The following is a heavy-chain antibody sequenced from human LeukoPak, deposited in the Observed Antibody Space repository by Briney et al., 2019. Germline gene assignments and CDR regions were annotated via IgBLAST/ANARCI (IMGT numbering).Heavy chain of an antibody. CDR2: INQDGSRR. Sequence: GGSLRLSCAGSGFTFSSYWISWVRQAPGKGLEWVANINQDGSRRHYADSVKGRFTISRDNARNSVYLQMNSLRVEDTAVYYCARDPVEWEQLLDYWGQGTLVTVSS. V-gene: IGHV3-7*01. J-gene: IGHJ4*02. CDR3: ARDPVEWEQLLDY. CDR1: GFTFSSYW. D-gene: IGHD1-26*01.